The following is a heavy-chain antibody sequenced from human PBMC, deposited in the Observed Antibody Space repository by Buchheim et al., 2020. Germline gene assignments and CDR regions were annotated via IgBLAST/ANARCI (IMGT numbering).Heavy chain of an antibody. D-gene: IGHD5-18*01. CDR3: AKGIKGYSEGAY. V-gene: IGHV3-7*01. Sequence: VQLVETGGGVVQPGRSLRLSCTTSGFTFSNHWMTWVRQAPGKGLEWVANINEGGSEKNYVDSVKGRFTISRDNAKNSLYLQMNSLKVEDMAVYHCAKGIKGYSEGAYWGQGT. CDR2: INEGGSEK. CDR1: GFTFSNHW. J-gene: IGHJ4*02.